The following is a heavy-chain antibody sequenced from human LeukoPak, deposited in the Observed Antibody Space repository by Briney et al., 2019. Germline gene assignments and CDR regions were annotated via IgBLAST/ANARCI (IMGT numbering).Heavy chain of an antibody. J-gene: IGHJ5*02. V-gene: IGHV3-9*01. CDR1: GFTFDDYA. Sequence: GGSLRLSCAVSGFTFDDYAMHWVRQAPGKGLEWVSGISWNSGSIGYADSVKGRFTISRDNAKNSLYLQMNSLRAEDTAVYYCAKNYYYDSSGYPWGQGTLVTVSS. CDR3: AKNYYYDSSGYP. D-gene: IGHD3-22*01. CDR2: ISWNSGSI.